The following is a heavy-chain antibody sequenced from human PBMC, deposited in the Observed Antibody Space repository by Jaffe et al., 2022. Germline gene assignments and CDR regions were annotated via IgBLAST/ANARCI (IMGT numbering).Heavy chain of an antibody. CDR2: IKSKTDGGTT. CDR3: TEMTGDSTFPGADY. D-gene: IGHD4-17*01. V-gene: IGHV3-15*01. Sequence: EVQLVESGGGLVKPGGSLRLSCAASGFTFSNAWMSWVRQAPGKGLEWVGRIKSKTDGGTTDYAAPVKGRFTISRDDSKNTLYLQMNSLKTEDTAVYYCTEMTGDSTFPGADYWGQGTLVTVSS. CDR1: GFTFSNAW. J-gene: IGHJ4*02.